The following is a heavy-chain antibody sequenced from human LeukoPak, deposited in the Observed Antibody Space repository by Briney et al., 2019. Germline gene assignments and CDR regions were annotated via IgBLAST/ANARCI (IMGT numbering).Heavy chain of an antibody. J-gene: IGHJ5*02. Sequence: PSETLSLTCTVSGGSISSSRSYWGWIRQPPGKGLEWIGSIYYSGITYYNPSLKSRVTISVDTSKNQFSLKVNSVSAADTAVYYCAITPTGSMLSHFDPWGQGTLVTVSS. CDR2: IYYSGIT. D-gene: IGHD2-21*01. CDR3: AITPTGSMLSHFDP. CDR1: GGSISSSRSY. V-gene: IGHV4-39*01.